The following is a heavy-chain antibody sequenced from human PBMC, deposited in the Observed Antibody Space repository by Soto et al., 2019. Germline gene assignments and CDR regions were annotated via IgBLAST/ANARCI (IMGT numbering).Heavy chain of an antibody. CDR1: GGSISSYY. D-gene: IGHD6-6*01. Sequence: SETLSLTCTVSGGSISSYYWSWIRQPPGKGLEWIGYIYYSGSTTYQPSLKSRVTISVDRSQNQFSLELTSVTAADTAVYFCARDGIPNSSSPFVIGPWGRGTLVPLSS. CDR2: IYYSGST. V-gene: IGHV4-59*01. J-gene: IGHJ5*02. CDR3: ARDGIPNSSSPFVIGP.